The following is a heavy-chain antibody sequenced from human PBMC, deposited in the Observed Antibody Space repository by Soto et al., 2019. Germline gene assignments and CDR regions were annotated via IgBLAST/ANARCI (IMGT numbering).Heavy chain of an antibody. CDR3: AKEYSRSSGKVYYYGMDV. J-gene: IGHJ6*02. D-gene: IGHD6-6*01. CDR2: ISGSGGST. V-gene: IGHV3-23*01. CDR1: GFTFSSYA. Sequence: PGGSLRLSCAASGFTFSSYAMSWVRQAPGKGLEWVSAISGSGGSTYYADSVKGRFTISRDNSKNTLYLQMNSLRAEDTAVYYCAKEYSRSSGKVYYYGMDVWGQGTTVTVSS.